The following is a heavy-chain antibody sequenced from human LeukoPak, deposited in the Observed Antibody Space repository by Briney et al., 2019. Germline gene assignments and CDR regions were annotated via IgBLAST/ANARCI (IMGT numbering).Heavy chain of an antibody. V-gene: IGHV3-48*03. Sequence: PGGSLRLSCAASGFTFGSYEMNWVRQAPGTGLEWVSYISRSGSIIYYADSVTGRFTISRDNAKNSLYLQMNSPRAEDTAVYYCARSRGYSYGYIDPFDYWGQGTLVTVSS. D-gene: IGHD5-18*01. CDR2: ISRSGSII. J-gene: IGHJ4*02. CDR3: ARSRGYSYGYIDPFDY. CDR1: GFTFGSYE.